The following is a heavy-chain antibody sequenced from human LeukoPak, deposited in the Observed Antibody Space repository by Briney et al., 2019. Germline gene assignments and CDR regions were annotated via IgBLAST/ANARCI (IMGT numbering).Heavy chain of an antibody. CDR3: ARDVHGDYGSGWFDP. Sequence: SVKVSCKTSGGTFNNSAISWVRQAPGQGLEWLGGIMPLFGTARYAQKFQGRVTITKDESTRTVYLELTSLTSDDTAVYYCARDVHGDYGSGWFDPWGQGTLVSVSS. CDR1: GGTFNNSA. D-gene: IGHD4-17*01. V-gene: IGHV1-69*05. CDR2: IMPLFGTA. J-gene: IGHJ5*02.